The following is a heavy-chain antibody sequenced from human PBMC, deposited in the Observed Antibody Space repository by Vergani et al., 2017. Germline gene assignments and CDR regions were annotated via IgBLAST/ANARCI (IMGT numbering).Heavy chain of an antibody. D-gene: IGHD6-6*01. Sequence: EVQLVESGGGLVKPGGSLRPSCVASGFTFTTYGMGGVRQAPGKGLEWVSSISSSGNYIYYTDSMKGRFTISRDNAKSSLSLQMNSLRAEDTAVYYCARGDSSSSEGDYFDYWGQGTLVTVSS. CDR1: GFTFTTYG. J-gene: IGHJ4*02. CDR2: ISSSGNYI. CDR3: ARGDSSSSEGDYFDY. V-gene: IGHV3-21*01.